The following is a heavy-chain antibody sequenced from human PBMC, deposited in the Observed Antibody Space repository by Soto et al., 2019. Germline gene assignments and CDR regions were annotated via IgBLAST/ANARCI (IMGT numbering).Heavy chain of an antibody. V-gene: IGHV4-34*01. CDR1: GGSXSGYY. D-gene: IGHD2-2*02. CDR3: ARRTITIGIVVVPAAIIFDY. CDR2: INHSGST. J-gene: IGHJ4*02. Sequence: AETLSLTCAVYGGSXSGYYWSWIRQPPGKGLEWIGEINHSGSTNYNPSLKSRVTISVDTSKNQFSLKLSSVTAADTAVYYCARRTITIGIVVVPAAIIFDYWGQGTLVTVSS.